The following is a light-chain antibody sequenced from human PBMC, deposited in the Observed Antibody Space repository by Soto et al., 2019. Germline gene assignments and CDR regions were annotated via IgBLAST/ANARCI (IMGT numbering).Light chain of an antibody. CDR2: GAS. CDR1: QGVSRK. CDR3: QQYHTLPIT. J-gene: IGKJ4*01. Sequence: DIVMTQSRATLSVAPGERVTFSCRASQGVSRKLAWYQHRPGQAPRLLISGASTGATGIPARFSGSGSGTEFTLTISSLQSEDCAIYYCQQYHTLPITFGGGTKVDIK. V-gene: IGKV3-15*01.